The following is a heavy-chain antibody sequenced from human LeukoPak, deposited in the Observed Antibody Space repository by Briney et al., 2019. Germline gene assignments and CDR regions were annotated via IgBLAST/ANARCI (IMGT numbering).Heavy chain of an antibody. Sequence: GESLKISCKASGYRFTNYWIGWVRQMPGKGLEWMGIIYPGDSDTRYSPSFQGQVTISADKSISTAYLQWSSLKASDTAMYYCARLDSPWELGDHGIDYWGQGTLVTVSS. CDR3: ARLDSPWELGDHGIDY. V-gene: IGHV5-51*01. CDR1: GYRFTNYW. CDR2: IYPGDSDT. J-gene: IGHJ4*02. D-gene: IGHD1-26*01.